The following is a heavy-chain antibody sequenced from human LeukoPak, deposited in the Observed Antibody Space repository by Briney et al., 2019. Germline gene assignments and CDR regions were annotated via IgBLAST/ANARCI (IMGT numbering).Heavy chain of an antibody. J-gene: IGHJ4*02. Sequence: PSETLSLTCTVSGGSISSSSYQWGWIRQPPGKGLEWIGTISYSGSTYYNPSLKSRVTVSVDTSKNQFSLKLSSVTAADTAVYYCARIYIVVVPGYFDYWGQGTLVTVSS. D-gene: IGHD2-2*01. CDR2: ISYSGST. V-gene: IGHV4-39*01. CDR3: ARIYIVVVPGYFDY. CDR1: GGSISSSSYQ.